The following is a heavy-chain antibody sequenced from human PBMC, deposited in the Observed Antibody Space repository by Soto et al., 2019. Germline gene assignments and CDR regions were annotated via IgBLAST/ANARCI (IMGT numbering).Heavy chain of an antibody. CDR2: IGANGDSI. Sequence: EVQLLESGGGLVQPGGSLRLSCAASGFTFNSYAMSWVRQAPGKGLEWVSHIGANGDSIYYADSVKGRFTISRDNSTNTLYLQMTGLRADDTAVYYCTGGSNSVYWGQGTLVTVSS. CDR3: TGGSNSVY. D-gene: IGHD1-26*01. V-gene: IGHV3-23*01. CDR1: GFTFNSYA. J-gene: IGHJ4*02.